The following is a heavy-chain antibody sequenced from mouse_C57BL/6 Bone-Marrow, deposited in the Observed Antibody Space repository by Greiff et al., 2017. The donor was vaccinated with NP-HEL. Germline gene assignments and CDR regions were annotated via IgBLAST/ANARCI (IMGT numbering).Heavy chain of an antibody. CDR2: INYDGSST. CDR1: GFTFSDYY. V-gene: IGHV5-16*01. D-gene: IGHD2-4*01. Sequence: EVQLVESEGGLVQPGSSMKLSCTASGFTFSDYYMAWVRQVPEKGLEWVANINYDGSSTYYLDSLKSRFIISRDNAKNILYLQMSSLKSEDTATYYCAREGGLRRRTYAMEYGGRGTAVTVSS. J-gene: IGHJ4*01. CDR3: AREGGLRRRTYAMEY.